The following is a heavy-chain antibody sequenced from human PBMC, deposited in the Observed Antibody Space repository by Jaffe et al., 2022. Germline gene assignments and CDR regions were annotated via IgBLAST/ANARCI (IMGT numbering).Heavy chain of an antibody. J-gene: IGHJ4*02. D-gene: IGHD3-10*01. Sequence: EVQLVESGGGLVQPGGSLRLSCAASGFTFSSYWMSWVRQAPGKGLEWVANIKQDGSEKYYVDSVKGRFTISRDNAKNSLYLQMNSLRAEDTAVYYCARDNFPFMVQGVIMGYWGQGTLVTVSS. V-gene: IGHV3-7*01. CDR2: IKQDGSEK. CDR1: GFTFSSYW. CDR3: ARDNFPFMVQGVIMGY.